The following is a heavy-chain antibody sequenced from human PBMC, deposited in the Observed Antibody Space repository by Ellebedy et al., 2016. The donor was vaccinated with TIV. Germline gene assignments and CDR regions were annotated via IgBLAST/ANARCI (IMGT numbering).Heavy chain of an antibody. V-gene: IGHV5-51*01. CDR1: GYSFTNYW. CDR3: ARQTQGGGESGVFDI. CDR2: ISPADSHL. Sequence: GESLKISCKGFGYSFTNYWIVWVRQMPGKGLEWMGVISPADSHLRSSPSFQGQVTFPADKSISTAYLQWSSLKASDSAMYFCARQTQGGGESGVFDIWGQGTLLTVSS. J-gene: IGHJ3*02. D-gene: IGHD3-16*01.